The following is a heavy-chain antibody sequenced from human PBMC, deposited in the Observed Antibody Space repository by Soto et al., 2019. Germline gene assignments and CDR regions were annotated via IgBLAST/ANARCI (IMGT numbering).Heavy chain of an antibody. CDR3: ARSRWLPTNFDY. V-gene: IGHV3-30-3*01. J-gene: IGHJ4*02. Sequence: TGGSLRLSCAASGFTFSSYAMHWVRQAPGKELGWLPVISYDGGNKLYADSGKGRFTISRDNSNNTLYLQMNSLKAEDTAVYDCARSRWLPTNFDYWGQGTLVTVCS. CDR2: ISYDGGNK. D-gene: IGHD5-18*01. CDR1: GFTFSSYA.